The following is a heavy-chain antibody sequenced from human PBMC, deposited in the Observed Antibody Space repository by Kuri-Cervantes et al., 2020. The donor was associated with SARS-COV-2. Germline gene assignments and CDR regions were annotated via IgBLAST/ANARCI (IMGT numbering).Heavy chain of an antibody. V-gene: IGHV3-7*01. Sequence: GESLKISCAASGFTFSSYWMSWVRQAPGKGLEWVANIKQDGSEKYYVDSVKGRFTISRDNAKNSLYLQMNSLRAEDTAVYYCARVMKDYDFWSGYSEYQNWFDPWGRGTLVTVSS. D-gene: IGHD3-3*01. CDR1: GFTFSSYW. CDR2: IKQDGSEK. CDR3: ARVMKDYDFWSGYSEYQNWFDP. J-gene: IGHJ5*02.